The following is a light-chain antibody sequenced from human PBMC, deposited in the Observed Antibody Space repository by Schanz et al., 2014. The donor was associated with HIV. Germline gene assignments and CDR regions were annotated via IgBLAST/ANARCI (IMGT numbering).Light chain of an antibody. Sequence: QSALTQPPSASGSPGQSVTISCTGTSSDVGGYNHVSWSQQHPGKAPKLMIYEVIKRPSGVPDRFSGSKSGNTASLTVSGLQAEDEADYYCSSYAGSNNYVFGTGTKLTVL. J-gene: IGLJ1*01. CDR3: SSYAGSNNYV. CDR2: EVI. CDR1: SSDVGGYNH. V-gene: IGLV2-8*01.